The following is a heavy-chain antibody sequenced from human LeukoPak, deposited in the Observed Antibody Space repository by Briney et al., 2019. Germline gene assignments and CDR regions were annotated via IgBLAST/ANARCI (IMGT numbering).Heavy chain of an antibody. CDR1: GDSISNSRHY. J-gene: IGHJ4*02. CDR2: IYPSGNT. V-gene: IGHV4-61*02. D-gene: IGHD6-19*01. CDR3: ARGTLYRGWSYYLDF. Sequence: SETLSLTCTVSGDSISNSRHYWSWIRQPAGKALEWIGRIYPSGNTNYNPSLKSRVSISLDTSKNQFSLNLKSVTAADTAMYYCARGTLYRGWSYYLDFWGQGSQVTVSS.